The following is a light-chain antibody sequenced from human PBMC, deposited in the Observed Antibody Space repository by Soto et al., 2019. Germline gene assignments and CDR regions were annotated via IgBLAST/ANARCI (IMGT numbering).Light chain of an antibody. V-gene: IGKV3-20*01. Sequence: EIVLTQSPGTLSLSPGERATLSCRASQSVSSSYLAWYQHKPGQAPRLLIYGASSRATGIPDRFSGSGSGTDFTLTISRLEPEDFAVYYCQQYGSSPHTFGQGTKLXIX. CDR2: GAS. CDR1: QSVSSSY. CDR3: QQYGSSPHT. J-gene: IGKJ2*01.